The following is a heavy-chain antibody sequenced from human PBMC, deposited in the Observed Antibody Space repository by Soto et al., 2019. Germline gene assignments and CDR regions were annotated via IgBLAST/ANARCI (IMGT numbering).Heavy chain of an antibody. D-gene: IGHD6-6*01. Sequence: SETLSLTCTVSGGSFSGSTSSWGWIRQSPGRGLEWIGNIYYSGSTFYNPSLKSRVSISVDTSKNHFSLSLTSVTAADTAVYYCARLVAHDRPNFDYWGQGTLVTVSS. CDR3: ARLVAHDRPNFDY. CDR2: IYYSGST. J-gene: IGHJ4*02. V-gene: IGHV4-39*02. CDR1: GGSFSGSTSS.